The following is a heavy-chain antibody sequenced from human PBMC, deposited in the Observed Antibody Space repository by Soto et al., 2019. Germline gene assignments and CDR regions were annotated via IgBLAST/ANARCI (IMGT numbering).Heavy chain of an antibody. J-gene: IGHJ4*02. D-gene: IGHD2-2*01. CDR2: IWYDGSKK. CDR1: GFSFSGYG. V-gene: IGHV3-33*01. Sequence: QVQLVESGGGVVQPGRSLRLSCAASGFSFSGYGMHWVRQAPGKGLEWVAVIWYDGSKKFYADSVKGRFTISRDNSQNTLDLQMNSLRAEDSAVYYCARGDCSCTSCYAFDYWGQGILVTVSS. CDR3: ARGDCSCTSCYAFDY.